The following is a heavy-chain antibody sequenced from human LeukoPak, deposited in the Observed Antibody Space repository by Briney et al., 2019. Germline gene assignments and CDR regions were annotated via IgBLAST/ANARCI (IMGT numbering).Heavy chain of an antibody. J-gene: IGHJ4*02. D-gene: IGHD5-12*01. V-gene: IGHV3-48*01. CDR2: ISSSSSTI. CDR3: ARDPAYIVATYGFDY. CDR1: GFTFSSYS. Sequence: GGPLRLSCAASGFTFSSYSMNWVRQAPGKGLEWVSYISSSSSTIYYADPVKGRFTISRDNAKNSLYLQMNSLRAEDTAVYYCARDPAYIVATYGFDYWGQGTLVTVSS.